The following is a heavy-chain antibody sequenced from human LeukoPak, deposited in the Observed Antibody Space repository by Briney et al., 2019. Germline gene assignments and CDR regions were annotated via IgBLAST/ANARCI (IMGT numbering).Heavy chain of an antibody. CDR1: GFTFSNYA. Sequence: PGGSLRLSCAASGFTFSNYAMHWVRQAPGEGLEWVALISFDGSNKDYADSVKGRFTISRDNSKNTLFLQMSSLRVEDTAVYYCARRNHYDSKEIGYWGQGTLVTVSS. CDR2: ISFDGSNK. J-gene: IGHJ4*02. D-gene: IGHD3-22*01. CDR3: ARRNHYDSKEIGY. V-gene: IGHV3-30*04.